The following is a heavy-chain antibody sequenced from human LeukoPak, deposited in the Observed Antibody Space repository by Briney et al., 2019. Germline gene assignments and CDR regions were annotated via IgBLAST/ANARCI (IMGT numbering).Heavy chain of an antibody. V-gene: IGHV3-7*03. D-gene: IGHD6-6*01. CDR1: GFTFSSYW. Sequence: GGSLRLSCAASGFTFSSYWMSWVRQAPGKGLEWVANIKQDGSEKYYVDSVKGRFTISRDNAKNSLYLQMNSLRAEDMALYYCAKDIYKFSDSSSSFDYWGQGTLVAVSS. CDR2: IKQDGSEK. J-gene: IGHJ4*02. CDR3: AKDIYKFSDSSSSFDY.